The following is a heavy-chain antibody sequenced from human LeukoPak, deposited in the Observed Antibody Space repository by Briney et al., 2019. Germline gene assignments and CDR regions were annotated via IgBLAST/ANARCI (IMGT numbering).Heavy chain of an antibody. CDR2: IYYSGST. V-gene: IGHV4-59*01. CDR1: GGSISSNF. J-gene: IGHJ4*02. CDR3: AKERSSGWYGTTFDY. Sequence: SETLSLTCTVSGGSISSNFWAWIRQPPGKGLEWIGYIYYSGSTNYNPSLKSRVTISIDTSKTQFSLNLTSVTAADTAVYYCAKERSSGWYGTTFDYWGQGTLVTVSS. D-gene: IGHD6-19*01.